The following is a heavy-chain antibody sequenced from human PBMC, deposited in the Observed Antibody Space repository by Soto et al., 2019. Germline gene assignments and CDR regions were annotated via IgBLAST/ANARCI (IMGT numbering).Heavy chain of an antibody. Sequence: GASVKVSCTASGYTFTNYAVHWVRQAPGQRLEWMGWINAGNGNTRFSQNLQGRVTITRDTSARTVYMELSSLRSEDTAVYYCARGHLAVVPVASWFYYMDVWGKGTTVTVSS. CDR3: ARGHLAVVPVASWFYYMDV. CDR1: GYTFTNYA. CDR2: INAGNGNT. D-gene: IGHD2-2*01. V-gene: IGHV1-3*01. J-gene: IGHJ6*03.